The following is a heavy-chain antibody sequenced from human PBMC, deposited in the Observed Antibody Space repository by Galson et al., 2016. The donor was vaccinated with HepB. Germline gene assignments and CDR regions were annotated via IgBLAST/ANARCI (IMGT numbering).Heavy chain of an antibody. D-gene: IGHD3-22*01. CDR3: TRDGTLRPLGY. CDR2: IKPDGSEK. Sequence: SLRLSCAGSGFSFGSYWMSWVCQSPGKGLEWVANIKPDGSEKYYVDSVEGRFTISRDNAKNSLYPQMNSLRAEDTALYYCTRDGTLRPLGYWGQGTLVTVCS. CDR1: GFSFGSYW. J-gene: IGHJ4*02. V-gene: IGHV3-7*03.